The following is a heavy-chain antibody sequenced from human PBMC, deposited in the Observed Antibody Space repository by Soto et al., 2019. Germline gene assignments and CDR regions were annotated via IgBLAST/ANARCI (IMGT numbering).Heavy chain of an antibody. D-gene: IGHD1-7*01. CDR3: GTRTRTSY. J-gene: IGHJ4*03. CDR2: VFYSGRT. CDR1: GGCISRSSYA. Sequence: SETMSLTGTVAGGCISRSSYAWRWIRQPPGKGLERIGSVFYSGRTYYNPSLKSRVSVSVDTSRNQFSLKLTRLTAADTAVYYGGTRTRTSY. V-gene: IGHV4-39*01.